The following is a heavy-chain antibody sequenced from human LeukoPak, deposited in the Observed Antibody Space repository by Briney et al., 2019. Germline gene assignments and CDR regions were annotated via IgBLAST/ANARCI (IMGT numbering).Heavy chain of an antibody. CDR2: IYYSGST. CDR3: ARIINGAFDI. V-gene: IGHV4-61*01. Sequence: SQTLSLTCTVSGDSVSSGSYYWSWIRQPPGKGLELIGYIYYSGSTKYNPSLQSRVTISLDTSKNQFSLRLSSVTAADTAVYYCARIINGAFDIWGQGTMVTVSS. D-gene: IGHD2-8*01. J-gene: IGHJ3*02. CDR1: GDSVSSGSYY.